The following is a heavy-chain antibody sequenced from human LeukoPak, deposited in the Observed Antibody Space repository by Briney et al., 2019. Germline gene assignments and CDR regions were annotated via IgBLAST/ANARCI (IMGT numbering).Heavy chain of an antibody. V-gene: IGHV3-30*04. D-gene: IGHD6-25*01. CDR1: GLTFTNFA. CDR3: ASDRLGAADLDY. J-gene: IGHJ4*02. CDR2: ISYDGDNK. Sequence: GRSLRPSCPASGLTFTNFAMHWVRQAPGKGPEWEAIISYDGDNKYYADSVKGRFKISRDNSKSTLYLKMNSLSTEDTAVYYCASDRLGAADLDYWGQGTLVTVSS.